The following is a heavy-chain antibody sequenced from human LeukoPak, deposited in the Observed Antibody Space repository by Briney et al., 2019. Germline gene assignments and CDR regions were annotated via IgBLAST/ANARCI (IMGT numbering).Heavy chain of an antibody. Sequence: PSETLSLTCTVSGGSISSSSFYWGWIRQPPGKGLEWIGSIYYSGNTNYNPSLKSRVTISVDTSKYQFSLKLSSVTAADTAVYYCARDGYSYGYNYYYMDVWGKGTTVTISS. V-gene: IGHV4-39*07. J-gene: IGHJ6*03. CDR3: ARDGYSYGYNYYYMDV. D-gene: IGHD5-18*01. CDR2: IYYSGNT. CDR1: GGSISSSSFY.